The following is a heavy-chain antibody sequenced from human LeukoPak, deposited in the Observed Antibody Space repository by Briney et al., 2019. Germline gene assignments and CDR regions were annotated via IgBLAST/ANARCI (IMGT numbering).Heavy chain of an antibody. CDR2: INAGNGNT. CDR3: ARGWFASGSYPWFDP. CDR1: GYTFTSYA. D-gene: IGHD3-10*01. V-gene: IGHV1-3*01. Sequence: ASVKVSCKASGYTFTSYAMHWVRQAPGQRPEWMGLINAGNGNTRYSQKFQGRLTITRDTSANTAYMDLSRLRSEDTAVYYCARGWFASGSYPWFDPWGQGTLVTVSS. J-gene: IGHJ5*02.